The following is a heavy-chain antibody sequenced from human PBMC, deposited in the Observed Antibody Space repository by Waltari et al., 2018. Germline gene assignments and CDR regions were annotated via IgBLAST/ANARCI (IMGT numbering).Heavy chain of an antibody. CDR3: ASAVVVVAANY. J-gene: IGHJ4*02. Sequence: QLQLQESGSGLVKPSQTLSLTCAVPGGSISSGGYSWSWIRQPPGKGLEWIGYIYHSGSTYYNPSLKSRVTISVDRSKNQFSLKLSSVTAADTAVYYCASAVVVVAANYWGQGTLVTVSS. CDR2: IYHSGST. CDR1: GGSISSGGYS. V-gene: IGHV4-30-2*01. D-gene: IGHD2-15*01.